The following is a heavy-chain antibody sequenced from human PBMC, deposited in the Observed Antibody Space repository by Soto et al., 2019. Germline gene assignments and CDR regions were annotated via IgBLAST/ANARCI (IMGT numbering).Heavy chain of an antibody. CDR3: AGGQLLKIEMDV. Sequence: GGSLRLSCAASGSTFSSYALSSVRQAPGKGLEWVSAISGSGRSTYYADSVKGRFTISRDNSKNTLYLQMNSLRAEDTAVYYCAGGQLLKIEMDVWGQGTTVTVSS. CDR2: ISGSGRST. CDR1: GSTFSSYA. J-gene: IGHJ6*02. V-gene: IGHV3-23*01. D-gene: IGHD2-2*01.